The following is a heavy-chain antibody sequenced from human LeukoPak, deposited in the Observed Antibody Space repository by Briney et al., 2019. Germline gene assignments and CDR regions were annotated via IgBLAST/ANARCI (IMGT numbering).Heavy chain of an antibody. D-gene: IGHD3-22*01. V-gene: IGHV1-2*02. CDR1: GYTFTGYY. CDR3: ARDTETYYYDSSGPIEY. Sequence: ASVKVSCKASGYTFTGYYMHWVRQAPGQGLEWMGWINPYSGGTNYAQKFQGRVSMTRDTSISTAYMELSRLRSDDTAVYYCARDTETYYYDSSGPIEYWGQGTLVTVSS. J-gene: IGHJ4*02. CDR2: INPYSGGT.